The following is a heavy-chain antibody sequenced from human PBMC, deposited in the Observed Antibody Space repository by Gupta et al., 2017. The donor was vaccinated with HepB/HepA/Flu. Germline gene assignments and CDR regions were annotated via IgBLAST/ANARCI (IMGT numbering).Heavy chain of an antibody. CDR2: FNTRGET. V-gene: IGHV3-53*01. Sequence: EVQLVESGGDLIQPGGSLRLSCAASEFTVSSKSMTWVRQAPGKGLEWVSVFNTRGETYYADSVKGRFTISRDDSKNTVDLQMNSLRTDDTAVYFCTASAAEGDYEPGFWGQGTLVTVSS. CDR1: EFTVSSKS. J-gene: IGHJ4*02. CDR3: TASAAEGDYEPGF. D-gene: IGHD4-17*01.